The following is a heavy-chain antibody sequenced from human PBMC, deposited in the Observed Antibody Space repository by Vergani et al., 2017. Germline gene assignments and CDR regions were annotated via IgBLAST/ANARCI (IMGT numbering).Heavy chain of an antibody. J-gene: IGHJ6*02. Sequence: QVQLVQSGAEVKKPGSSVKVSCKASGVTFSSYAISWVRQAPGQGLEWMGGIIPIFGTANYAQKFQGRVTITADESTSTAYMELSSLRSEDTAVYYCARGSTLAAHYYYYGMDVWGQGTTVTVSS. D-gene: IGHD6-6*01. CDR1: GVTFSSYA. CDR2: IIPIFGTA. CDR3: ARGSTLAAHYYYYGMDV. V-gene: IGHV1-69*01.